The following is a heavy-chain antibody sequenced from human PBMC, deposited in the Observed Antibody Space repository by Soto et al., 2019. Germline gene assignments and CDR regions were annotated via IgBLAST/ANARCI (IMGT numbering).Heavy chain of an antibody. CDR3: ARSRGPLLKDAFDI. V-gene: IGHV3-23*01. J-gene: IGHJ3*02. CDR2: ISGSGGST. CDR1: GLTFSSYA. D-gene: IGHD1-26*01. Sequence: GSLLRACSASGLTFSSYAMSWVRQAPGKGLEGVSAISGSGGSTYYADSVKGRFTISRDNSKNLMYLQMNSLRADDTAVYFCARSRGPLLKDAFDIWGQGTMVTV.